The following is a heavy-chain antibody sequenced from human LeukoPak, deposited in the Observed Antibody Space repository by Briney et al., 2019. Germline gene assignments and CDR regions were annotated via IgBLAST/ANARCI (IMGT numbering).Heavy chain of an antibody. J-gene: IGHJ4*02. D-gene: IGHD3-22*01. V-gene: IGHV1-2*02. CDR2: INPNSGGT. Sequence: ASVKVPCKASGYTFTGYYMHWVRQAPGQGLELMGWINPNSGGTNYAQKFQGRVTMTRDTSISTAYMELSRLRSDDTAVYYCARVTGIYDSSGYYGDPFDYWGQGNLVTVSS. CDR3: ARVTGIYDSSGYYGDPFDY. CDR1: GYTFTGYY.